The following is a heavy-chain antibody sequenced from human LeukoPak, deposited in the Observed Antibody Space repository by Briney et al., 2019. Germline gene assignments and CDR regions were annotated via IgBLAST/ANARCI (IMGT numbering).Heavy chain of an antibody. D-gene: IGHD1-26*01. V-gene: IGHV3-15*01. CDR1: GFTFSDAW. CDR3: ARVPGGSYWGDNWFDP. CDR2: IKTKTDGGTT. Sequence: PGGSLRLSCAASGFTFSDAWMSWVRQASGKGLEWVGRIKTKTDGGTTDYAAPVKGRFTISRDDSKNTLYLQMNSLRAEDTAVYYCARVPGGSYWGDNWFDPWGQGTLVTVSS. J-gene: IGHJ5*02.